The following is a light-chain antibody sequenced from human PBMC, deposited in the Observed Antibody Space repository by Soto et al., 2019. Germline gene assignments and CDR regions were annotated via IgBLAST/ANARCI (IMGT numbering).Light chain of an antibody. CDR1: QSVYSNF. CDR2: GAS. J-gene: IGKJ1*01. V-gene: IGKV3-20*01. CDR3: QQYGVSWT. Sequence: EIVLTQSPGTLSLSPGESATLSCRASQSVYSNFLAWYQQKPGQAPRLLIYGASSRATGIPGRFSGSASGTDFTLTISRLEPEDFAMYYCQQYGVSWTFGQGTKVEIK.